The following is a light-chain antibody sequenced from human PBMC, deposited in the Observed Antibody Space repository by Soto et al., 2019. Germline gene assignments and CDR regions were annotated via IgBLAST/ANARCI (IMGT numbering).Light chain of an antibody. CDR1: RRLVHSDGNIY. CDR3: LQATHWPHT. CDR2: QVS. V-gene: IGKV2-30*02. J-gene: IGKJ2*01. Sequence: DVVLTQSALSLSVTLGQTASISCGSGRRLVHSDGNIYLIWFQQRPGQSPRRLIYQVSNRDSGVPDRFSGSGSVTDFTLKISRVEAEDVGVYYCLQATHWPHTFGQGTKVDIK.